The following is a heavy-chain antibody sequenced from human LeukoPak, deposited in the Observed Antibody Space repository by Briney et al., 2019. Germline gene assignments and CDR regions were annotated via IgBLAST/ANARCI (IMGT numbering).Heavy chain of an antibody. V-gene: IGHV3-7*01. Sequence: AGGSLRLSCAASGYTFSRNWMSWVRQAPGKGLEWVANIKQDGSETYYVDSVKGRFTISRDNAKNSLYQQMNSLRAEDTAVYYCARADCRSTNCYKNWGQGTLVTVSS. CDR2: IKQDGSET. CDR1: GYTFSRNW. D-gene: IGHD2-2*02. J-gene: IGHJ4*02. CDR3: ARADCRSTNCYKN.